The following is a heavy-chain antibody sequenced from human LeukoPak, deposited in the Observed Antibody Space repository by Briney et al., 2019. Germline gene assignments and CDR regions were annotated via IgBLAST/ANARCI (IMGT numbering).Heavy chain of an antibody. CDR3: ARDKQHSYGRYFDH. V-gene: IGHV4-59*01. CDR2: MQSTGNS. Sequence: SETLSLTCTVSGGSISTYHWNWIRKSPEKGLEWIGYMQSTGNSNYNPSLKSRVTMSVDMSRNQIVLNLSSVTPADTAAYFCARDKQHSYGRYFDHWGQGILVTVSS. CDR1: GGSISTYH. D-gene: IGHD5-18*01. J-gene: IGHJ4*02.